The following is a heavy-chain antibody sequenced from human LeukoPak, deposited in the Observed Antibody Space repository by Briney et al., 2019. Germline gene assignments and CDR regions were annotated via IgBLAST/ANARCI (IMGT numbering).Heavy chain of an antibody. CDR1: GGSISRYY. D-gene: IGHD3-22*01. CDR2: IYYSGST. J-gene: IGHJ4*02. V-gene: IGHV4-59*13. CDR3: ARGRYYSDSSGYFYDY. Sequence: SETLSLTCTVSGGSISRYYWSWIRQPPGKGLEWIGHIYYSGSTNYNPSLKSRVTISVDTSKNQLSLKLSSVTAADTAVYYCARGRYYSDSSGYFYDYWGQGTLVTVSS.